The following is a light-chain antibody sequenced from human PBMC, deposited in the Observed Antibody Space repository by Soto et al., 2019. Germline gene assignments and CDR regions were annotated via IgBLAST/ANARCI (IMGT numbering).Light chain of an antibody. CDR1: QTVSTTY. CDR3: QQYGNSPRYT. V-gene: IGKV3-20*01. J-gene: IGKJ2*01. CDR2: GTS. Sequence: IVLTQSPGTLSLSPGQRATLSCRASQTVSTTYLAWYQQKPGQAPRLLIYGTSTRATGVPDRFSGSGSVTDFTLTISSLEPEAFAVYYCQQYGNSPRYTFGQGTKLEIK.